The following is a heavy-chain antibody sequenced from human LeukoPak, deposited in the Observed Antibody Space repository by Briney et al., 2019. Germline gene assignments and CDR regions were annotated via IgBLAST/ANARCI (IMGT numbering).Heavy chain of an antibody. Sequence: PGGSLRLSCAASGCTVSSNYMSWLLQPPGKGLEWVSVIYSGGSTYYPDSVTGRFTISIDNSKNTLYLQMNSLRVEDTAVSYCARARGYGDCVDYWGQGTLVTVSS. CDR3: ARARGYGDCVDY. CDR2: IYSGGST. D-gene: IGHD4-17*01. V-gene: IGHV3-53*01. CDR1: GCTVSSNY. J-gene: IGHJ4*02.